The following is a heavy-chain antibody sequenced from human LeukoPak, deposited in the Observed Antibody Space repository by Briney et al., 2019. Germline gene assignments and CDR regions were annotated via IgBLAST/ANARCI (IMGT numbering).Heavy chain of an antibody. CDR2: MDPNSGNT. J-gene: IGHJ6*03. V-gene: IGHV1-8*03. Sequence: ASVKVSCKASGYTFTSYDINWVRQATGQGLEWTGWMDPNSGNTGYAQKFQGRVTITRNTSISTAYMQLSSLRSEDTAVYYCARAPSWGGNPLGGYYPYYMDVWGKGTTVTVSS. CDR3: ARAPSWGGNPLGGYYPYYMDV. CDR1: GYTFTSYD. D-gene: IGHD4-23*01.